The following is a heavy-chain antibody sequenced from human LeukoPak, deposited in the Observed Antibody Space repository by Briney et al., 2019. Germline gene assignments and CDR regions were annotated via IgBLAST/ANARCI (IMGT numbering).Heavy chain of an antibody. J-gene: IGHJ4*02. D-gene: IGHD6-6*01. CDR1: GYTLTELS. V-gene: IGHV1-24*01. Sequence: ASVKVSCKDSGYTLTELSMHSVRPAPGKGLGWMGGFDPEDGETIYAQKFQGRVTMTEDPSTDTAYMVLSSLRSEDTGVYYCATEYSSSYFDYWGQGTLVTVSS. CDR3: ATEYSSSYFDY. CDR2: FDPEDGET.